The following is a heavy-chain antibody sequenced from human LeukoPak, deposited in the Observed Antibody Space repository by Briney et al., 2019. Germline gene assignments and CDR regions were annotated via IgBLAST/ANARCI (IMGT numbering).Heavy chain of an antibody. CDR2: ISGSGGST. Sequence: GGSLRLSCAASGFTFSRNGMTWVRQAPGKGLEWVSAISGSGGSTYYADSVKGRFTISRDNSKDTLYLQMNSLRAEDTAVYYCAKDRRAGSYDYWGQGTLVTVSS. CDR3: AKDRRAGSYDY. V-gene: IGHV3-23*01. CDR1: GFTFSRNG. D-gene: IGHD3-10*01. J-gene: IGHJ4*02.